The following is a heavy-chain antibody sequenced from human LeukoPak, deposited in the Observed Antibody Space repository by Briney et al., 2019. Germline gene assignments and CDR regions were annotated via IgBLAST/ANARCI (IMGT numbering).Heavy chain of an antibody. CDR3: ARGFCSSTSCYYFDY. CDR1: GFTFSSYS. V-gene: IGHV3-21*01. CDR2: ISSSSSYI. J-gene: IGHJ4*02. Sequence: KTGGSLRLSCAASGFTFSSYSMNWVRQAPGKGLEWVSSISSSSSYIYYADSVKGRFTISRDNAKNSLYLQMNSLRAEDTAVYYCARGFCSSTSCYYFDYWGPGTLVTVSS. D-gene: IGHD2-2*01.